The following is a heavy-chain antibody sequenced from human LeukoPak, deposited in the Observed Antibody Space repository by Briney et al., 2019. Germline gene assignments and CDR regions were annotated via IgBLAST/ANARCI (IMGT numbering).Heavy chain of an antibody. Sequence: ASVKVPCKASGYTFTGYYMHWMRQAPGQGLEWMGWMHPNSDDTGYAQKFQGRVTMTRNTSISTAYMELSSLRPEDTAVYYCARHFGSGDNFDNWGQGTLLIVSS. CDR3: ARHFGSGDNFDN. J-gene: IGHJ4*02. CDR2: MHPNSDDT. D-gene: IGHD3-10*01. V-gene: IGHV1-8*02. CDR1: GYTFTGYY.